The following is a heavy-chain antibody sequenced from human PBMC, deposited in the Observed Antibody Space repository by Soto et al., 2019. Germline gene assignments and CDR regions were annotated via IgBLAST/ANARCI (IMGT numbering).Heavy chain of an antibody. Sequence: SETLSLTCTVSSGSIGTYFWSWIRQPPGKGLEWIGYIYYSGTTNYNPSLKSRVAIFLDTSKNQFSLRLSSVTAADTAVYYCARGRGGTYDAFDIWGQGTLVTVSS. CDR1: SGSIGTYF. D-gene: IGHD1-26*01. CDR2: IYYSGTT. CDR3: ARGRGGTYDAFDI. J-gene: IGHJ3*02. V-gene: IGHV4-59*01.